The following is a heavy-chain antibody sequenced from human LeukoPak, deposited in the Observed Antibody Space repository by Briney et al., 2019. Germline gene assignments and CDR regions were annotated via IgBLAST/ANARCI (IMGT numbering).Heavy chain of an antibody. V-gene: IGHV4-31*03. D-gene: IGHD4-17*01. CDR1: GGSISSGGYY. CDR3: ARVAVLRCIDY. Sequence: SETLSLTCTVSGGSISSGGYYWSWIRQHPGKGPEWIGYIYYSGSTYYNPSLKSRVTISVDTSKNQFSLKLSSVTAADTAVYYCARVAVLRCIDYWGQGTLVTVSS. J-gene: IGHJ4*02. CDR2: IYYSGST.